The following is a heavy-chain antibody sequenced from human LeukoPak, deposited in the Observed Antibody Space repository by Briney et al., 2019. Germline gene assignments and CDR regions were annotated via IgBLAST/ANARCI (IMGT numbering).Heavy chain of an antibody. V-gene: IGHV1-2*02. D-gene: IGHD3-16*01. J-gene: IGHJ4*02. CDR3: ARVRYRLAETYIDY. CDR2: INPNSGDA. CDR1: GYIFTGYY. Sequence: ASVKVSCKASGYIFTGYYMHWVRQAPGQGLEWMGWINPNSGDANYAQKFQGRVTMTRDTSVSTAYMELSRLRSDDTAVYYCARVRYRLAETYIDYWGQGTLVTVSS.